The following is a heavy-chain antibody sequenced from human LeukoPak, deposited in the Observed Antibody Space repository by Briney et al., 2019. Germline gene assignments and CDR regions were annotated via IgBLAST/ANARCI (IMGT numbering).Heavy chain of an antibody. CDR1: GYIFTNYA. CDR3: ARGYYDLLTGHVVTYYFDY. Sequence: GASVKVSCKASGYIFTNYAIDWVRQAPGQRLEWMGWINAGNGKANYSQKFRGRVTLTRDTSASTAYMELSSLRSADTAVYYCARGYYDLLTGHVVTYYFDYWGQGTLVTVSS. V-gene: IGHV1-3*01. J-gene: IGHJ4*02. CDR2: INAGNGKA. D-gene: IGHD3-9*01.